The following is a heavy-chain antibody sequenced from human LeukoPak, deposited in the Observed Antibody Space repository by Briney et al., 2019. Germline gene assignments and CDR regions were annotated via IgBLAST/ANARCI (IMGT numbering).Heavy chain of an antibody. Sequence: ASVKVSCKASGYTFTGYYMHWVRQAPGQGLEWMGWISAYNGNTNYAQKLQGRVTMTTDTSTSTAYMELRSLRSDDTAVYYCARDSPASGIAPTFDPWGQGTLVTVSS. J-gene: IGHJ5*02. CDR3: ARDSPASGIAPTFDP. CDR2: ISAYNGNT. D-gene: IGHD6-13*01. CDR1: GYTFTGYY. V-gene: IGHV1-18*04.